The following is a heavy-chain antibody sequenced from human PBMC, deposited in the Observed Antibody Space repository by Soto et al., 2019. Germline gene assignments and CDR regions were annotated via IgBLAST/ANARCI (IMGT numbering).Heavy chain of an antibody. CDR3: ARSGRPGIVAGGPDY. CDR1: GYSFTSYW. CDR2: IDPSDFYT. V-gene: IGHV5-10-1*01. J-gene: IGHJ4*02. D-gene: IGHD6-13*01. Sequence: PGESLKISCKGSGYSFTSYWINWVRQMPGKGLEWMGRIDPSDFYTNYSPSFQGHVTISADKSINTAYLQWSSVKASDTAMYYCARSGRPGIVAGGPDYWGQGTLVTVSS.